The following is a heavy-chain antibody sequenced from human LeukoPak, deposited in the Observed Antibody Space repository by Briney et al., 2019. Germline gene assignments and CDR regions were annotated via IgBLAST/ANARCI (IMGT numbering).Heavy chain of an antibody. CDR3: ARDNSIDDRGWWFDP. CDR2: INPSGSRT. D-gene: IGHD4-23*01. J-gene: IGHJ5*01. V-gene: IGHV1-46*01. CDR1: GYTFTDYY. Sequence: ASVKVSCKASGYTFTDYYILWVRQAPGQGLEWMGLINPSGSRTWFSEKFQGRIILTRDMSTSTDYMELSSLRSEDTAVYFCARDNSIDDRGWWFDPWGQGTLVTVSS.